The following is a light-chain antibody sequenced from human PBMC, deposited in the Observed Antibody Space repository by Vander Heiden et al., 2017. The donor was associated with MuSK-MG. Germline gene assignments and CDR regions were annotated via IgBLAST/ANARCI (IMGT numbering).Light chain of an antibody. CDR3: QQSESTPIT. J-gene: IGKJ5*01. V-gene: IGKV1-39*01. Sequence: DIQMTQSPSSLSASVGDRVTITCRASQSISSYLNWYQQKPGKAPKLLIYAASSLQSGVPSRFSGSGSGTDFTLTISRLQPEDVATYYCQQSESTPITFGQGTQVEIK. CDR1: QSISSY. CDR2: AAS.